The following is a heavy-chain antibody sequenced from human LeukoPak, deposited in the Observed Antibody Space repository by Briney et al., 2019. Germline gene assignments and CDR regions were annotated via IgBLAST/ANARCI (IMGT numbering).Heavy chain of an antibody. CDR2: IYYSGST. V-gene: IGHV4-59*01. CDR1: GGSISDSY. Sequence: PSETLSVTCTVSGGSISDSYWSGIRQPPEKGLEWIGYIYYSGSTNYNPTLKSRVTISVDTSKNQFSLRLNSVTAADTAVYYCARDTPMVRGVDAFDIWGQGTMVTVSS. CDR3: ARDTPMVRGVDAFDI. J-gene: IGHJ3*02. D-gene: IGHD3-10*01.